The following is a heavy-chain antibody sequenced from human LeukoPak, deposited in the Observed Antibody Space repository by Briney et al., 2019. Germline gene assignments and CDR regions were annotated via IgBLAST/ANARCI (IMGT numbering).Heavy chain of an antibody. CDR3: ARVAGGSGWYQVEYFDY. CDR2: MNPDSGNT. D-gene: IGHD6-19*01. Sequence: ASVKVSCKASGYTFTSYDINWVRQATGQGLEWMGWMNPDSGNTGYAQKFQDRVTITRNTSISTAYMELSSLRSEDTAVYYCARVAGGSGWYQVEYFDYWGQGTLVTASS. CDR1: GYTFTSYD. V-gene: IGHV1-8*03. J-gene: IGHJ4*02.